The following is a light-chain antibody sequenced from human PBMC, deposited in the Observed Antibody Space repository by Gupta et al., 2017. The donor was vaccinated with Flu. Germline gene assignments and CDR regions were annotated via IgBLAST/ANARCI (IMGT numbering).Light chain of an antibody. J-gene: IGKJ2*01. CDR1: EGVNRNY. CDR2: GTA. V-gene: IGKV3-20*01. Sequence: GTLAVPPGERVTLSCRTGEGVNRNYLAWYLQRPAQVARRLSKGTADRTRGIPYRFSGGGSGTDFTLTINSLQPEDFAFYYCHQYNPPPYTFGQGTKVEIK. CDR3: HQYNPPPYT.